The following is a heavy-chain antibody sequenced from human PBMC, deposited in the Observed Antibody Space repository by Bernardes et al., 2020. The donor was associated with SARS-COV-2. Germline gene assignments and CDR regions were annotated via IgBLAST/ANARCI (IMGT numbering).Heavy chain of an antibody. CDR3: ARLFRSGDHWFDP. CDR1: GASISSGSYF. V-gene: IGHV4-39*01. CDR2: IYYSGSA. J-gene: IGHJ5*02. D-gene: IGHD2-21*02. Sequence: SETLSLTCTVPGASISSGSYFWGWVRQPPVKGLEWIGSIYYSGSAYYNPSLKSRVTISVDTSKNQFSLKLSSVTPADTAVYYCARLFRSGDHWFDPWGQGTLVTVTS.